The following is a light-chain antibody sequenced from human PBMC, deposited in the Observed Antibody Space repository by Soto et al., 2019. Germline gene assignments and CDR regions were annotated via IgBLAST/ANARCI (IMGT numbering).Light chain of an antibody. Sequence: DIQMTQSPSTLSASVGDRVTITCRASQSIGRWLAWFQQKPGKAPNLLIYAASSLQSGVPSRFSGSGYGTDFTLTISSLEPEDFAVYYCQQRSNWPTLGGGTKVDIK. CDR3: QQRSNWPT. J-gene: IGKJ4*01. CDR1: QSIGRW. CDR2: AAS. V-gene: IGKV1-5*01.